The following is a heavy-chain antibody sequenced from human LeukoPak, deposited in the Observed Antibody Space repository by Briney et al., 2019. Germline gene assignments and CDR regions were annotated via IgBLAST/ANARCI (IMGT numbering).Heavy chain of an antibody. CDR3: ARVGSGLYSFDY. Sequence: SETLSLTCTVSGGSISSYYRSWIRQPPGKGLEWIGYVYYSGSTNYNPSLKSRVTISVDTSKNHFSLKLSSVTAADTAVYYCARVGSGLYSFDYWGQGTLVTVSS. J-gene: IGHJ4*02. V-gene: IGHV4-59*01. D-gene: IGHD6-19*01. CDR1: GGSISSYY. CDR2: VYYSGST.